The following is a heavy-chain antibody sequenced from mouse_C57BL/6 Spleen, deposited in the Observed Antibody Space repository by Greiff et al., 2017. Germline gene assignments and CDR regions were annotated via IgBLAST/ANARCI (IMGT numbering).Heavy chain of an antibody. J-gene: IGHJ4*01. CDR2: IRNKANGYTT. V-gene: IGHV7-3*01. CDR1: GFTFTDYY. CDR3: ARYGSNYVGAMDY. Sequence: EVQLVESGGGLVQPGGSLSLSCAASGFTFTDYYMSWVRQPPGKALEWLGFIRNKANGYTTEYSASVKGRFTISRDNSQSILYLQMNALRAEDSATYYCARYGSNYVGAMDYWGQGTSVTVSS. D-gene: IGHD2-5*01.